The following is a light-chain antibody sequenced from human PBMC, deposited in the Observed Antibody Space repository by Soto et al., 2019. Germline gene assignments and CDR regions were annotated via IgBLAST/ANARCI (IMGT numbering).Light chain of an antibody. J-gene: IGKJ3*01. CDR3: QQSYTTPRT. Sequence: DVQMTQSPSSLSASVGDRVTITCRASQSIRNYLNWYQQKPGKAPKLLIYAASSLRSGVPSRFSGSGSGTDFTLTISSLQPEDFATYYCQQSYTTPRTFGPGTKVDIK. CDR1: QSIRNY. V-gene: IGKV1-39*01. CDR2: AAS.